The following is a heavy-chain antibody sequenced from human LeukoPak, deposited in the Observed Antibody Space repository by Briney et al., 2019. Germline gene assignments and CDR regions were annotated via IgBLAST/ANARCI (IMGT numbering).Heavy chain of an antibody. Sequence: SETLSLTCTVSGGSTSSYYWSWIRQSAGKGLEWIGRIYSSGSTNYNPSLKSRVTMSVDTSKNQFSLKLSSVTAADTAVYYCARDPYGGSYFDYWGQGTLVTVSS. V-gene: IGHV4-4*07. CDR1: GGSTSSYY. D-gene: IGHD4/OR15-4a*01. J-gene: IGHJ4*02. CDR2: IYSSGST. CDR3: ARDPYGGSYFDY.